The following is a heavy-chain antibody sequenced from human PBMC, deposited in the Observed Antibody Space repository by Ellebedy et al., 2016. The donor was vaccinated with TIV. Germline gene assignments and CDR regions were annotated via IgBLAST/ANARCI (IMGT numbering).Heavy chain of an antibody. CDR3: TRNGYYCLDY. D-gene: IGHD3-22*01. CDR2: IHHTGGT. CDR1: GFAFSTCSM. V-gene: IGHV4-4*02. J-gene: IGHJ4*02. Sequence: MPGGSLRLSCAASGFAFSTCSMNWVRQPPGKGLEWIGEIHHTGGTNYNPSLKSRVTISVDTSKNQFSLELSSVTAADTAVYYCTRNGYYCLDYWGQGTLVTVSS.